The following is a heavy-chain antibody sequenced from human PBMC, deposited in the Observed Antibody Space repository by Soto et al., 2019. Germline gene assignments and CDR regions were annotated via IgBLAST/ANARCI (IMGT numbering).Heavy chain of an antibody. V-gene: IGHV3-48*03. D-gene: IGHD1-1*01. Sequence: EVQLVESGGGWTQPGGSLRLSCEASGFTFSNYEMNWVRQAPGKGLEWVSYISSSGSIPYHADSVKGRFTISRDNAKNLLYLQMNSLTTEDTAIYYCVRDYRSAWKSYWYFDLCGRGTPVTVSS. CDR3: VRDYRSAWKSYWYFDL. CDR1: GFTFSNYE. CDR2: ISSSGSIP. J-gene: IGHJ2*01.